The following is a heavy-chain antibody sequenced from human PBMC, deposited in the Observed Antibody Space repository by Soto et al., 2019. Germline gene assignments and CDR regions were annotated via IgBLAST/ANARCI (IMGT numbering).Heavy chain of an antibody. V-gene: IGHV1-18*01. D-gene: IGHD3-10*01. CDR3: ARRNVYGSGSYSFDY. Sequence: ASVKVSCQGSGYTLTNYGIIWVRQAPGQGLEWMGWINVYNGNTKYAQKVQGRVTMTTDTSTSTAYMELSSLRSEDTAVYYCARRNVYGSGSYSFDYWGQGTLVTVSS. CDR2: INVYNGNT. J-gene: IGHJ4*02. CDR1: GYTLTNYG.